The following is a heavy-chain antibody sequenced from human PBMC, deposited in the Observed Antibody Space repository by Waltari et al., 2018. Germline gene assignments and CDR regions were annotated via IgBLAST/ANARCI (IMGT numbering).Heavy chain of an antibody. Sequence: QVQLVQSGAEVKKPGSSVKVSCKASGGTFRSYAISWVRQAPGQGLEWMGRIIPMFGTANNAQKFQGRVTFTADESTTTAYMALSSLTSDDTAVYYCALGRDHWYFDLWGRGTLVTVSS. CDR1: GGTFRSYA. CDR2: IIPMFGTA. J-gene: IGHJ2*01. V-gene: IGHV1-69*15. CDR3: ALGRDHWYFDL.